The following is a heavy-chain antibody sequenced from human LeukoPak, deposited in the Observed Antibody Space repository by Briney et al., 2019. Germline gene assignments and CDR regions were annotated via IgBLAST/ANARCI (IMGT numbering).Heavy chain of an antibody. Sequence: SETLSLTCTVSGGSISSYYRSWIRQPPGKGLEWIGYIYYSGSTNYNPSLKSRVTISVDTSKNQFSLKLSSVTAADTAVYYCARLMDGEHFDYWGQGTLATVSS. CDR2: IYYSGST. CDR3: ARLMDGEHFDY. D-gene: IGHD4-17*01. V-gene: IGHV4-59*08. J-gene: IGHJ4*02. CDR1: GGSISSYY.